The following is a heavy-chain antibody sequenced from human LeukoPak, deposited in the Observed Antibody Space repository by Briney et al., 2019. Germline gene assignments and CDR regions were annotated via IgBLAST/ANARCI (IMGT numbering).Heavy chain of an antibody. CDR2: TIPILGIA. D-gene: IGHD2-2*01. Sequence: SVKVSCKASGGTFSSYTISWVRQAPGQGLEWMGRTIPILGIANYAQKFQGRVTITADKSTSTAYMELSSLRSEDTAVYYCASVVPAAIDDAFDIWGQGTMVTVSS. CDR1: GGTFSSYT. CDR3: ASVVPAAIDDAFDI. J-gene: IGHJ3*02. V-gene: IGHV1-69*02.